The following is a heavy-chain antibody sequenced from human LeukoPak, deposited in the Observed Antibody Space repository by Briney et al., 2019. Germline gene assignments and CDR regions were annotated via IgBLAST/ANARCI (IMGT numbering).Heavy chain of an antibody. D-gene: IGHD3-10*01. CDR3: AKAMNYYYGSGND. CDR1: GFTFSSYG. V-gene: IGHV3-30*18. CDR2: ISYDGSNK. J-gene: IGHJ4*02. Sequence: GRSLTLSCAPSGFTFSSYGMHWVRQAPGKGLEWVAVISYDGSNKYYADSVKGRFTISRDNSKNTLYLQMNSLRAEDTAVYYCAKAMNYYYGSGNDWGQGTLVTVSS.